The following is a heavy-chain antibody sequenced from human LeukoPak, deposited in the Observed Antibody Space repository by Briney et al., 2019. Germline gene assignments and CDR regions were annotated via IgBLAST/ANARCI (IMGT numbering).Heavy chain of an antibody. CDR2: ISGSGSVS. J-gene: IGHJ3*02. CDR1: GFTFSSYS. Sequence: PGGSLRLSCAASGFTFSSYSMNWARQAPGKGLEWISYISGSGSVSYYEDSVKGRFTISRDNAKNSLYLQMNSLRDEDTALYYCARDGGFGFLAAFDIWGQGTMVTVSS. CDR3: ARDGGFGFLAAFDI. D-gene: IGHD3-10*01. V-gene: IGHV3-48*02.